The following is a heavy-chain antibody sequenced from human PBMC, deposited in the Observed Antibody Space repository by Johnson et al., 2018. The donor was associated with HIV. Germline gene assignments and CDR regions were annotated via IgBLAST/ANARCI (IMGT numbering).Heavy chain of an antibody. V-gene: IGHV3-20*04. D-gene: IGHD3-22*01. CDR2: INWNGGST. Sequence: VQLVESGGGVVQPGGSLRLSCAASGFTFSSYWMSWVRQPPGKGLEWVSGINWNGGSTGYADSVKGRSTISRDNAKNALYLQLNSLRAEDTALYYCVRVAYYYDSSGYSAFDIWGQGTMVTVSS. CDR3: VRVAYYYDSSGYSAFDI. J-gene: IGHJ3*02. CDR1: GFTFSSYW.